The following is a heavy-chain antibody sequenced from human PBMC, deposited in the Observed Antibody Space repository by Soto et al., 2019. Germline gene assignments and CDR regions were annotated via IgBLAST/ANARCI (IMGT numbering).Heavy chain of an antibody. V-gene: IGHV1-3*01. CDR3: ARDGDYYGDAENPWEFDYDYYYMDV. J-gene: IGHJ6*03. CDR1: GYTFTSYA. D-gene: IGHD4-17*01. CDR2: IKGGNGNT. Sequence: QVQLVQSGAEVKKPGASVKVSCKASGYTFTSYAMHWVRQAPGQRLEWMGWIKGGNGNTKYSQKFQGRVTITRDTSASTDYMEMSSLRSEDTAVYYYARDGDYYGDAENPWEFDYDYYYMDVWGKGTTVTVSS.